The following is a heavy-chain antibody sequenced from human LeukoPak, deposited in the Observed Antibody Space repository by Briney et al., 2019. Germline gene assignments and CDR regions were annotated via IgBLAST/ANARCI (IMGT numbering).Heavy chain of an antibody. V-gene: IGHV3-9*03. J-gene: IGHJ4*02. CDR2: ISWNSGSI. CDR3: AKDRGSSWFRYYFDY. D-gene: IGHD6-13*01. CDR1: GFTFDDYA. Sequence: GGSLRLSCAASGFTFDDYAMHWVRQAPGKGLEWVSGISWNSGSIGYADSVKGRFTISRDNAKNPLYLQMNSLRAEDMALYYCAKDRGSSWFRYYFDYWGQGTLVTVSS.